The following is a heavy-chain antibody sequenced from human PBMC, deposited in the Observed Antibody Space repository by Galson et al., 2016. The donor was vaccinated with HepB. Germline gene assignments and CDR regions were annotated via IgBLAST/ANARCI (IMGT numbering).Heavy chain of an antibody. V-gene: IGHV1-69*06. Sequence: SVKVSCKAFGGTFSSSSFSWVRQAPGQGLEWMGSIVPTFGSATYAQKFQGRVTITADKTSSTVYMELSSLKSEDTAVYYCALEGGYTYGFDYWGQGALVTVSS. D-gene: IGHD2-2*02. CDR1: GGTFSSSS. CDR2: IVPTFGSA. CDR3: ALEGGYTYGFDY. J-gene: IGHJ4*02.